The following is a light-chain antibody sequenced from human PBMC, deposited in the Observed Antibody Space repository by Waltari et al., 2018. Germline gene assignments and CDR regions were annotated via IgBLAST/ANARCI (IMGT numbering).Light chain of an antibody. CDR1: RSDVGGYNR. Sequence: SALHQPAPLSGSPGRSLPISCTGTRSDVGGYNRFSWYQQHPGKAPKLMIYDVSNRPSGVSNRFSGSKSGNTASLTISGLQAEDEADYYCSSYTSSNTLVFGTGTKATAL. J-gene: IGLJ1*01. CDR2: DVS. CDR3: SSYTSSNTLV. V-gene: IGLV2-14*03.